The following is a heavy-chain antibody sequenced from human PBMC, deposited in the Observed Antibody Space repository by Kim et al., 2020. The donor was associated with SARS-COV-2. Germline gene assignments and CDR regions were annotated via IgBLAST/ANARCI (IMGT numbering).Heavy chain of an antibody. D-gene: IGHD3-3*01. J-gene: IGHJ6*02. V-gene: IGHV4-59*01. CDR1: GGSIGSYY. Sequence: SETLSLTCTVSGGSIGSYYYAWIRQPPGKGLEWIGYLFYSGSTNYNPSLRSRVTISLDRSKKQISLNLNSVTAADTAVYYCARAGVLEGVGAMDVWGQGT. CDR3: ARAGVLEGVGAMDV. CDR2: LFYSGST.